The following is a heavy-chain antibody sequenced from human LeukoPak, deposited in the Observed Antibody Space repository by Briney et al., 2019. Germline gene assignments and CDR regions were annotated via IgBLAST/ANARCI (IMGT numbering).Heavy chain of an antibody. CDR2: ISGSGGST. Sequence: PGGSLRLSCAASGFTFSSYEMNWVRQAPGKGLEWVSAISGSGGSTYYAHSVKGRFIISRDNSKNSLYLQMNSLRAEDTAVYYCARGKRAVAGTGDYWGQGTLVTVSS. CDR3: ARGKRAVAGTGDY. D-gene: IGHD6-19*01. V-gene: IGHV3-23*01. CDR1: GFTFSSYE. J-gene: IGHJ4*02.